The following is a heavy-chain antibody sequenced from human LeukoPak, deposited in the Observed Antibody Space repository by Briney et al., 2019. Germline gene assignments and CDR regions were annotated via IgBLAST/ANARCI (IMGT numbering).Heavy chain of an antibody. Sequence: ASVNVSCKASGGTFSSYAISWVRQAPGQGLEWMGGVIPIFGTANYAQKFQGRVTITTDESTSTAYMELSSLRSEDTAVYYCARGLNGGYGLGNWIRDYWGQGTLVTVSS. CDR1: GGTFSSYA. CDR2: VIPIFGTA. V-gene: IGHV1-69*05. CDR3: ARGLNGGYGLGNWIRDY. D-gene: IGHD3-10*01. J-gene: IGHJ4*02.